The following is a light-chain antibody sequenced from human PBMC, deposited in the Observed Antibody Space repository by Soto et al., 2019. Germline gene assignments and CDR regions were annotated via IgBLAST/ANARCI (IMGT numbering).Light chain of an antibody. V-gene: IGLV2-14*01. CDR3: SSYTAINTVT. CDR1: SSDVGGYNY. J-gene: IGLJ2*01. CDR2: EVT. Sequence: QSVLTQPASVSGSPGQSITISCTGTSSDVGGYNYVSWYQQHPGKGPKLMIYEVTNRPSGVSFRFSGSKSGNTASLTISGLQAEYEADYYCSSYTAINTVTFGGGTKLTVL.